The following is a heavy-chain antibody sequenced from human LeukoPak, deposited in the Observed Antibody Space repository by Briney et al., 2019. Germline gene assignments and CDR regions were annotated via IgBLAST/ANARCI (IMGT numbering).Heavy chain of an antibody. CDR1: GFTFSTYA. V-gene: IGHV3-23*01. J-gene: IGHJ4*02. D-gene: IGHD4-17*01. Sequence: PGGSLRLSCAASGFTFSTYAMNWVRQAPGKGLEWVSAISNSGDSTYYADSVKGRFTISRDNSKNTLYLQMNSLRAEDTAVYYCAETLHHGHYGKFDYWGQGTLVTVSS. CDR3: AETLHHGHYGKFDY. CDR2: ISNSGDST.